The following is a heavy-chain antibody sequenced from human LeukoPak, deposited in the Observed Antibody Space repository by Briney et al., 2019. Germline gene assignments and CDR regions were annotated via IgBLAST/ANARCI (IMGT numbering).Heavy chain of an antibody. CDR2: ISKDGSNK. J-gene: IGHJ6*02. V-gene: IGHV3-30*04. D-gene: IGHD2-2*01. CDR1: GFTFSSYA. CDR3: AIAHNVVAYFYYDMDV. Sequence: GGSLRLSCAASGFTFSSYAMHWVRQAPGKGLEWVAVISKDGSNKYYADSVKGRFTISRDNSKNTLYLQMNSLSADDTAVYYCAIAHNVVAYFYYDMDVWGQGTTVTVS.